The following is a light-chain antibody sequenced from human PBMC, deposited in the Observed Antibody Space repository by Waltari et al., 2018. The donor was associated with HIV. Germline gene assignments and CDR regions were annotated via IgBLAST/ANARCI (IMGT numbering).Light chain of an antibody. J-gene: IGLJ3*02. CDR3: VLYMGSGIWV. Sequence: QAVVTQEPSFSVSPGGTVTLTCGLSSGSVSTSYYPSWYQQTPGAGPRTLIYSTNSRSSVVPDRFSGSILANQAALTSTGAQADDESDYYCVLYMGSGIWVFGGGTKVTVL. V-gene: IGLV8-61*01. CDR2: STN. CDR1: SGSVSTSYY.